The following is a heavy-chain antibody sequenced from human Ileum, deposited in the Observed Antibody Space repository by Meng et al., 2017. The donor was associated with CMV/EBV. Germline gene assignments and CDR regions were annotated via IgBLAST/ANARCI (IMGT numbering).Heavy chain of an antibody. CDR2: IYYSGST. Sequence: SETLSLTCTVSGGSISSGGYYWSWIRQHPGKGLEWIGYIYYSGSTYYNPSLKSRVTISVDTSKNQFSLKLSSVTAADTAVYCCAKVVVVANRGWFDPWGQGTLVTVSS. D-gene: IGHD2-15*01. J-gene: IGHJ5*02. V-gene: IGHV4-31*03. CDR1: GGSISSGGYY. CDR3: AKVVVVANRGWFDP.